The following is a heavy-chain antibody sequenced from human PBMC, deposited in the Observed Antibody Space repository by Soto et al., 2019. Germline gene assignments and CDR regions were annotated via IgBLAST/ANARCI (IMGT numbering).Heavy chain of an antibody. D-gene: IGHD6-19*01. Sequence: PGGSKRLSRTAAEFNCSSYAGSWVRQATGKGLEWVSAISGSGGSTYYADSVKGRFTISRDNSKNTLYLQMNSLRAEDTAVYYCAKAGSGWPGGDYFDYWGQGTLVTVSS. J-gene: IGHJ4*02. CDR2: ISGSGGST. V-gene: IGHV3-23*01. CDR1: EFNCSSYA. CDR3: AKAGSGWPGGDYFDY.